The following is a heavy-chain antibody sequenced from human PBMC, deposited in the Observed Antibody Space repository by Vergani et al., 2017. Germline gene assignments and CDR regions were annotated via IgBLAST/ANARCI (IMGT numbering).Heavy chain of an antibody. CDR3: AREGCSSTSCYTGDYYYYYMDV. Sequence: QVQLQESGQGLVKPSETLSLTCTVSGGSISSYYWSWIRQPPGKGLEWIGYIYYSGSTNYNPSLKSRVTISVDTSKNQFSLKLSSVTAADTAVYYCAREGCSSTSCYTGDYYYYYMDVWGKGTTVTVSS. D-gene: IGHD2-2*02. CDR1: GGSISSYY. CDR2: IYYSGST. V-gene: IGHV4-59*01. J-gene: IGHJ6*03.